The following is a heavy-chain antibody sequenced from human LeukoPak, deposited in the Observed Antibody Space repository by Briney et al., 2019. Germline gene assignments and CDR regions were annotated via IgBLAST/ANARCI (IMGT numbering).Heavy chain of an antibody. CDR3: ARDSRGSSWFFDY. CDR2: ISSSGRTF. J-gene: IGHJ4*02. D-gene: IGHD6-13*01. V-gene: IGHV3-48*03. Sequence: PGGSLRLSCAASGFTFSSYEMNWVRQAPGKGLEWVSYISSSGRTFYYADSVKGRFTISRDNGKNSPYLQMNSLRVEDTAVYYCARDSRGSSWFFDYWGQGALVTVSS. CDR1: GFTFSSYE.